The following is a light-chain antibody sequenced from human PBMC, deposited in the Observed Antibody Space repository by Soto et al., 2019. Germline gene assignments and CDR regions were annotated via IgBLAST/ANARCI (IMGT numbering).Light chain of an antibody. CDR2: AAS. CDR3: QQSYSTPPIT. V-gene: IGKV1-12*01. CDR1: QGISSW. Sequence: DIQMTQSPSSVSASVGDRFTITFRSSQGISSWLAWYQKKPGKAPNLLIYAASSLQSGVPSRFSGSESGTDFTLTVSSLQPEDFATYYCQQSYSTPPITFGQGTRLEIK. J-gene: IGKJ5*01.